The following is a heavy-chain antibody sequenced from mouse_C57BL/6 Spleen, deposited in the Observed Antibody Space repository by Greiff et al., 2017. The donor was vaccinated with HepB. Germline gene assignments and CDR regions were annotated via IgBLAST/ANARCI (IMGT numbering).Heavy chain of an antibody. J-gene: IGHJ4*01. V-gene: IGHV1-53*01. CDR1: GYTFSSYW. CDR3: ARSPTVLYAMDY. CDR2: INPSNGGT. Sequence: QVQLQQPGTELVKPGASVKLSCKASGYTFSSYWMHWVKQRPGQGLEWIGNINPSNGGTNYNEKFKSKATLTVDKSSSTAYMQLSSLTSEDSAVYYCARSPTVLYAMDYWGQGTSVTVSS.